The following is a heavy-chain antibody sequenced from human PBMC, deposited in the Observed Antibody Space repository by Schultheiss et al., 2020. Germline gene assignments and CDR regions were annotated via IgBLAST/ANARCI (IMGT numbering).Heavy chain of an antibody. CDR1: GFTFSSYG. J-gene: IGHJ6*02. CDR3: ARSCSGGSCYSDTLYYYYGMDV. V-gene: IGHV3-30*03. Sequence: GGSLRLSCAASGFTFSSYGMHWVRQAPGKGLEWVALISHDGSNKYYGDSVKGRFTISRDNSKNTLYLQMNSLRPEDTAVYYCARSCSGGSCYSDTLYYYYGMDVWGQGTTVTVSS. CDR2: ISHDGSNK. D-gene: IGHD2-15*01.